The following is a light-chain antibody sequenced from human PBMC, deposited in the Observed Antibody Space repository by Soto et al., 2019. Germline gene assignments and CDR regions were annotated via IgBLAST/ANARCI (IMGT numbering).Light chain of an antibody. CDR1: QGISSY. Sequence: DIQLTQSPSFLSASVGDRVTITCRASQGISSYLAWYQQKPGKAPDLLIYAASILQSGVPSRFSGSGSGADFTLTINSLQPEDLATYYCQQSYRTPRTFGQGTKVDIK. CDR2: AAS. CDR3: QQSYRTPRT. V-gene: IGKV1-39*01. J-gene: IGKJ1*01.